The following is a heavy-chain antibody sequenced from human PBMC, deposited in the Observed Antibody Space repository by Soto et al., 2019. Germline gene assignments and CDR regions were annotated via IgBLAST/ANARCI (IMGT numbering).Heavy chain of an antibody. CDR2: IDSDGGSA. J-gene: IGHJ6*02. Sequence: GWSLRLSCSASGFTFTTYAMHWVRQAPGKGLQHISTIDSDGGSAYYADSVKDRFIISRDNSKSTLYLQMSSLRAEDTAVYYCVKTRLEVRGLMGYSYGMDVWGQGTTGTVSS. V-gene: IGHV3-64D*06. CDR3: VKTRLEVRGLMGYSYGMDV. CDR1: GFTFTTYA. D-gene: IGHD3-10*01.